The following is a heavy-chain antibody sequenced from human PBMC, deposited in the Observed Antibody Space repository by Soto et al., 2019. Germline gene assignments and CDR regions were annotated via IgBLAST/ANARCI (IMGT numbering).Heavy chain of an antibody. CDR2: ISYDGSDK. Sequence: QVQLVESGGGVVQPGRSLRLSCVASEFTFSGYGMHWVRQAPGKGLEWVAVISYDGSDKYYADSVKGRFTISRDNSKDTLFLQMNSLRVEDTAVYYCAKDPYDKIGQVISGLDSWGQGTLVTVSS. CDR3: AKDPYDKIGQVISGLDS. CDR1: EFTFSGYG. V-gene: IGHV3-30*18. J-gene: IGHJ5*01. D-gene: IGHD3-22*01.